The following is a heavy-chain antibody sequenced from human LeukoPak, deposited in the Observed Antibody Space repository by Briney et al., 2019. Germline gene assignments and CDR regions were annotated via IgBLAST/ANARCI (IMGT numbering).Heavy chain of an antibody. CDR3: VKGKKHYYGPGDS. Sequence: GGSLRLSCAASGFTFSDYAMSWVRQAPGKGLEWVSAISGSGGSKYYADSVKGRFTMSRDNPKDTMDLQLSSLRVDDTAVYYCVKGKKHYYGPGDSWGQGTLVTVSS. CDR1: GFTFSDYA. V-gene: IGHV3-23*01. D-gene: IGHD3-10*01. J-gene: IGHJ4*02. CDR2: ISGSGGSK.